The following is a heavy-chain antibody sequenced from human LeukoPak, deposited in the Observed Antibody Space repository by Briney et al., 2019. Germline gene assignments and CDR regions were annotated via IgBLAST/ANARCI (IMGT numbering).Heavy chain of an antibody. CDR2: ISAYNGNT. CDR1: GYTFTSYG. V-gene: IGHV1-18*01. J-gene: IGHJ3*02. Sequence: ASVKVSCKASGYTFTSYGISWVRQAPGQGLEWMGWISAYNGNTNYAQKLQGRVTMTTDTSTSTAYMELRSLRSDDTAVYYCARTYYYDSSGYYFDAFDIWGQGTMVTVSS. CDR3: ARTYYYDSSGYYFDAFDI. D-gene: IGHD3-22*01.